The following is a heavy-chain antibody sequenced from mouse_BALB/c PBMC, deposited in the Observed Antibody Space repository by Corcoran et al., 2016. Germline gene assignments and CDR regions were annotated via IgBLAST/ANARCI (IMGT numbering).Heavy chain of an antibody. Sequence: QVQLQQSGAELVRPGTSVKVSCKASGYAFTNYLIEWVKQRPGQGLEWIGVINPGSGGTNYNEKFKGKATLTADKSSSTAYMQLSSLTSDDSAVYFGARRTPYYAMDYWGQGTSVTVSS. CDR3: ARRTPYYAMDY. CDR2: INPGSGGT. V-gene: IGHV1-54*01. CDR1: GYAFTNYL. J-gene: IGHJ4*01.